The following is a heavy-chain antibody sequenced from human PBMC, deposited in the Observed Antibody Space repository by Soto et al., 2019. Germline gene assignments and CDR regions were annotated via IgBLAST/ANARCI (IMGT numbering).Heavy chain of an antibody. CDR1: GYTLTELS. V-gene: IGHV1-24*01. D-gene: IGHD3-22*01. Sequence: ASVKVSCKVSGYTLTELSMHWVRHAPGKGLEWMGGFDPEDGETIYAQKFHGRVTITADEPTSTAYMELSSLRSDDTAVYYLAREGGYYDSSGYQAKGRGFPYYYYYFCMGVWAKG. CDR2: FDPEDGET. J-gene: IGHJ6*04. CDR3: AREGGYYDSSGYQAKGRGFPYYYYYFCMGV.